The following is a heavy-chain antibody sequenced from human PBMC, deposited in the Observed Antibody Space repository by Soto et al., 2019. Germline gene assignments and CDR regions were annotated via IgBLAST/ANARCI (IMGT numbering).Heavy chain of an antibody. Sequence: GESLKISCRGSGYRFSSYWIAWVRQMPGKGLEWMGIIYPGDSDTRYSPSFQGQVTMSVDKSNNTAYLHWSSLKASDTAMYYCARQGSNGAYYYYGTDVWGQGTTVTVSS. V-gene: IGHV5-51*01. CDR2: IYPGDSDT. CDR3: ARQGSNGAYYYYGTDV. D-gene: IGHD2-8*01. CDR1: GYRFSSYW. J-gene: IGHJ6*02.